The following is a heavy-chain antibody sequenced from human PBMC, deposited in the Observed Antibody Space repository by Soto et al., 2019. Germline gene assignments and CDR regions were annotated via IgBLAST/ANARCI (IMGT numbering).Heavy chain of an antibody. CDR1: GYSFTSYW. Sequence: GASVKVSCKASGYSFTSYWIGWVRQMPGKGLEWMGIIYPGDSDTRYSPSFQGQVTISADKSISTAYLQWSSLKASDTAMYYCARQALIYSTYGMDVWGQGTTVTVSS. J-gene: IGHJ6*02. CDR3: ARQALIYSTYGMDV. D-gene: IGHD6-13*01. V-gene: IGHV5-51*01. CDR2: IYPGDSDT.